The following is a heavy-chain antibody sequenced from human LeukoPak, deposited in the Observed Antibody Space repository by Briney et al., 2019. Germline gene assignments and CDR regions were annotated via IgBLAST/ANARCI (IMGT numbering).Heavy chain of an antibody. D-gene: IGHD3-3*01. J-gene: IGHJ6*02. CDR2: IIPIFGTA. CDR3: ARGTLHYDFWSGYHYYYYGMDV. CDR1: GGTFSGYA. Sequence: ASVKVSCKASGGTFSGYAISWVRQAPGQGLEWMGGIIPIFGTANYAQKFQGRVTITADESTSTAYMELSSLRSEDTAVYYCARGTLHYDFWSGYHYYYYGMDVWGQGTTVTVSS. V-gene: IGHV1-69*13.